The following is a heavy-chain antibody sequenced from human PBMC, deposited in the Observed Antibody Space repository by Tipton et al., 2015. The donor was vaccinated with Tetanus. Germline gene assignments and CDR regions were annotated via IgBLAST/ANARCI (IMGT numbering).Heavy chain of an antibody. CDR3: AINSGWFDAFDI. V-gene: IGHV1-46*03. CDR1: RYTFTSYY. CDR2: INPSGGST. Sequence: QSGAEVKKPGASVKVSCKASRYTFTSYYMHWVRQAPGQGLEWMGIINPSGGSTSYAQKFQGRVTMTGDTSTSTVYMELSSLRSEDTAVYYCAINSGWFDAFDIWGQGTMVTVSS. D-gene: IGHD6-19*01. J-gene: IGHJ3*02.